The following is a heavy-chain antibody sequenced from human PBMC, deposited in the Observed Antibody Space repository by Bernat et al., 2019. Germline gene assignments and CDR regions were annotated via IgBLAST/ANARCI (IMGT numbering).Heavy chain of an antibody. D-gene: IGHD4-17*01. CDR3: ARTYGDYGSYYSGLDV. J-gene: IGHJ6*02. CDR1: GASISSYF. Sequence: QVQLQESGPGLVKPSETLSLTCTVSGASISSYFWSWIRQPPGKGLEWIGYVYYSGSTNCNPSLKSRVTMSVDTSKSPFSLKRSSVTAADSAVYYCARTYGDYGSYYSGLDVWGQGTTVTVSS. CDR2: VYYSGST. V-gene: IGHV4-59*01.